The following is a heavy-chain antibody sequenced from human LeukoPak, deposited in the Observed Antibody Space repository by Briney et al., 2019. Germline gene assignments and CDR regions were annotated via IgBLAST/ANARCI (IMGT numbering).Heavy chain of an antibody. CDR1: GFTLGSHD. Sequence: GSLRLSCTASGFTLGSHDMHWVRQIPGQGLEWVAAVSSGFHAFFADSVQGRFTVSREDARNSLYLQMNSLRAGDTAVYYCVREARGYHYTYFDYWGQGTLVTVSS. CDR3: VREARGYHYTYFDY. D-gene: IGHD5-18*01. J-gene: IGHJ4*02. CDR2: VSSGFHA. V-gene: IGHV3-13*01.